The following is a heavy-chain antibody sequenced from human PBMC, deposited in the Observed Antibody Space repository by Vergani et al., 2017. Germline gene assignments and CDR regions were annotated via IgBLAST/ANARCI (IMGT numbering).Heavy chain of an antibody. CDR3: ARAGVTCSSTSCPDYYYYYGMDV. J-gene: IGHJ6*02. V-gene: IGHV4-59*01. CDR1: GGSISSYY. Sequence: QVQLQESGPGLVKPSETLSLTCTVSGGSISSYYWSWIRQPPGKGLEWIGYIYYSGSTNYNPSLKSRVTISVDTSKNQFSLKLSSVTAADTAVYYCARAGVTCSSTSCPDYYYYYGMDVWGQGTTVTVSS. D-gene: IGHD2-2*01. CDR2: IYYSGST.